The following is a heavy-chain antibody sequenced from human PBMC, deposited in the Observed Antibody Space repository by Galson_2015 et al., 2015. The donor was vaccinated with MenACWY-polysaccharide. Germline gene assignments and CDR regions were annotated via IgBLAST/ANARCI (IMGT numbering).Heavy chain of an antibody. CDR3: TKNTRYFDWFDAVGI. D-gene: IGHD3-9*01. J-gene: IGHJ3*02. CDR1: GFTFDNYA. Sequence: SLRLSCAASGFTFDNYAMHWVRLAPGKGLEWVAGISWNSLNIDYADSVKGRFTISRDNAKNSLYLQMNSLRVEDTALYYCTKNTRYFDWFDAVGIWGQGTMATVSS. CDR2: ISWNSLNI. V-gene: IGHV3-9*01.